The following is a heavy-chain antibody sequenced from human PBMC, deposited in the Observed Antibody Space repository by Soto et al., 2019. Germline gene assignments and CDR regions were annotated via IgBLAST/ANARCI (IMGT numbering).Heavy chain of an antibody. V-gene: IGHV3-11*01. Sequence: QVQLVESGGGLVKPGGSVRLSCAASEFTFSDYYMTWIRQAPGKGLEWVSKISGSGATIYYADSVKGRFTVSRDNAKKLLYLQMDSLRAEDTAVYYCSSDPYYYASAYWGQGTLLTVSS. J-gene: IGHJ4*02. CDR3: SSDPYYYASAY. CDR1: EFTFSDYY. CDR2: ISGSGATI. D-gene: IGHD3-16*01.